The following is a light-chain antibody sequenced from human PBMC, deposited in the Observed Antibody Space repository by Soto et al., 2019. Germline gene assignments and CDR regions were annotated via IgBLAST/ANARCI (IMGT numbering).Light chain of an antibody. Sequence: QSVLTQSSSASASLGSSVKLTCTLSSGHSSYIIAWHQQQPGKAPRYLMKLETXXXXXXXXXXXXXXSGSSSGADRYLTXSXLQFEXEADYYCETWDSNILVFGGGTKLTVL. CDR2: LETXXXX. V-gene: IGLV4-60*02. J-gene: IGLJ2*01. CDR1: SGHSSYI. CDR3: ETWDSNILV.